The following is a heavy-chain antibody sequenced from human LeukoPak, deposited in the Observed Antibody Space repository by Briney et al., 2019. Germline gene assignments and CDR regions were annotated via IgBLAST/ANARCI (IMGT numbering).Heavy chain of an antibody. CDR2: IKQDGSEK. D-gene: IGHD1-26*01. V-gene: IGHV3-7*01. CDR3: ARDRIHGGGYSDYYYYYGMDV. CDR1: GFTFSSYW. Sequence: GGSLRLSCAASGFTFSSYWMSWVRQAPGKGLEWVANIKQDGSEKYYVDSVKGRFTISRDNAKNSLYLQMNSLRAEDTAVYYCARDRIHGGGYSDYYYYYGMDVWGQGTTVTVSS. J-gene: IGHJ6*02.